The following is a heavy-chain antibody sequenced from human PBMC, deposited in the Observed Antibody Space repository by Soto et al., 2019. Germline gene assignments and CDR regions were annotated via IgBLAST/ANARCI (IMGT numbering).Heavy chain of an antibody. Sequence: QVQLVQSGAEVKKPGASVKVSCKASGYTFTTYSVHSVRQAPGQRLEWMGWINAGNGNTKYSQKFQDRVTITRDTSASTAYMELSSLRSEDTTVYYCARGQGTYADYWGQGTLVSVSS. CDR2: INAGNGNT. V-gene: IGHV1-3*01. CDR3: ARGQGTYADY. D-gene: IGHD3-10*01. J-gene: IGHJ4*02. CDR1: GYTFTTYS.